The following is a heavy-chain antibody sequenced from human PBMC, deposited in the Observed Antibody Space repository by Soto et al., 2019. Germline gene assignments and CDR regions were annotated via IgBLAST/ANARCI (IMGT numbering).Heavy chain of an antibody. CDR3: ARPYYDSSGYYYVGAFDI. V-gene: IGHV4-59*01. Sequence: PSETLSLTCTVSGGSISSYYWSWIRQPPGKGLEWIGYIYYSGSTNYNPSLKSRVTISVDTSKNQFSLKLSSVTAADTAVYYCARPYYDSSGYYYVGAFDIWGQGTMVTVSS. J-gene: IGHJ3*02. CDR1: GGSISSYY. D-gene: IGHD3-22*01. CDR2: IYYSGST.